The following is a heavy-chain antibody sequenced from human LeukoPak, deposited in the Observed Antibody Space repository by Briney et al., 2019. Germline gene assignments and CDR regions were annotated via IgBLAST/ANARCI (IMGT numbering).Heavy chain of an antibody. J-gene: IGHJ3*02. CDR3: ARSGGHDAFDI. D-gene: IGHD4-23*01. V-gene: IGHV6-1*01. Sequence: SQTLSLTCAISVDSVSSYSAAWSWIRQSPSRGLECLGRTYYSSKWYNDYAVSVKNRITINPDTSKNQFSLQLTSVTPEDTAVYYCARSGGHDAFDIWGQGTMVTVSS. CDR2: TYYSSKWYN. CDR1: VDSVSSYSAA.